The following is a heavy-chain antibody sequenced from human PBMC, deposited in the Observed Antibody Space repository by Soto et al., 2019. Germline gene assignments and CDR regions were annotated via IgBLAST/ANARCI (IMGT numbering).Heavy chain of an antibody. CDR3: AGPGCLVTGVGSYWFDP. CDR2: IHISGGT. D-gene: IGHD6-19*01. Sequence: SETLSLTCSLSGGSVSRYYWSWIRQAPGKEQEWTGYIHISGGTRHNPSLKSRVALSVDTSKNQVSQKLRAVPATDTAVYYCAGPGCLVTGVGSYWFDPWGQGTLVTVSS. V-gene: IGHV4-59*02. CDR1: GGSVSRYY. J-gene: IGHJ5*02.